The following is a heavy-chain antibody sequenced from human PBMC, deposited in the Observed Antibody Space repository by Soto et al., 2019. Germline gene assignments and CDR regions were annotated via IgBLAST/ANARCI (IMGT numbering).Heavy chain of an antibody. Sequence: EVQLLESGGGLVQPGGSLRLSCAASGFTFNSFAMDWVRQAPGKGLEWVSTISSNSAYIYYTDALRGRFTISRDNAKNSLHLQMNGLRAEDTAVYYCTRDASRDSSARGWFDPWGQGTLVTVSS. CDR2: ISSNSAYI. J-gene: IGHJ5*02. CDR3: TRDASRDSSARGWFDP. V-gene: IGHV3-21*02. D-gene: IGHD6-13*01. CDR1: GFTFNSFA.